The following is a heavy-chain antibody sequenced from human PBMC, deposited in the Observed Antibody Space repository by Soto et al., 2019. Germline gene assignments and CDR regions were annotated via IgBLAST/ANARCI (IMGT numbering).Heavy chain of an antibody. CDR1: GLTFSSYS. J-gene: IGHJ5*02. D-gene: IGHD3-3*01. Sequence: PGGSLRLSCAASGLTFSSYSMSWVRQAPGKGLEWVSSISSSSSYIYYADSVKGRFTISRDNAKNSLYLQMNSLRAEDTAVYYCARAVNFFSWFDPWGQGTLVTVSS. V-gene: IGHV3-21*01. CDR2: ISSSSSYI. CDR3: ARAVNFFSWFDP.